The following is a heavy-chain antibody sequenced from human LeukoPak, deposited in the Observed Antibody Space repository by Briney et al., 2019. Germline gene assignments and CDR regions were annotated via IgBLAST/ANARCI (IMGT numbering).Heavy chain of an antibody. Sequence: SVKVSCKASGGTFSSYAISWVRQAPGQGLEWMGRIIPIFGTANYAQKFQGRVTITTDESTSTAYMELSSLRSEDTAVYYCARTALQLWSYAFDIWGQGTMVTVSS. J-gene: IGHJ3*02. CDR3: ARTALQLWSYAFDI. CDR1: GGTFSSYA. CDR2: IIPIFGTA. V-gene: IGHV1-69*05. D-gene: IGHD5-18*01.